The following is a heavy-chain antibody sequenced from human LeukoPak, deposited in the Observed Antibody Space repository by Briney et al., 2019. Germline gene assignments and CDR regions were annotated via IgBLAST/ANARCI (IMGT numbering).Heavy chain of an antibody. Sequence: GASVKVSCKVSGHIVTELSFHWVRQAPGKGLEWMGGIHPEDHETIYAQKFQGRVTMTEDTTTDTAYMELSSLGSEDTAVYYCATDAYCSGGSCYNFDYWGQGTLVTVSS. V-gene: IGHV1-24*01. J-gene: IGHJ4*02. CDR2: IHPEDHET. CDR1: GHIVTELS. D-gene: IGHD2-15*01. CDR3: ATDAYCSGGSCYNFDY.